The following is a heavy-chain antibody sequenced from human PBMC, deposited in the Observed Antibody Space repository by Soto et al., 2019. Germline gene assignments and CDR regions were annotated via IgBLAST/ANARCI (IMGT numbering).Heavy chain of an antibody. CDR1: GGSISSSSYY. J-gene: IGHJ4*02. CDR2: IYYSGST. Sequence: SETLSLTCTVSGGSISSSSYYWGWIRQPPGKGLEWIGSIYYSGSTYYNPSLKSRVTISVDTSKNQFSLKLSSVTAADTAVYYCARQEVTTFGFFDYWGQGTLVTVSS. D-gene: IGHD4-17*01. V-gene: IGHV4-39*01. CDR3: ARQEVTTFGFFDY.